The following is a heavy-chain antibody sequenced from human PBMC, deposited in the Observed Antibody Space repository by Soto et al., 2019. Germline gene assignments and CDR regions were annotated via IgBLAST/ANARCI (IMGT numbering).Heavy chain of an antibody. CDR3: ARSAIAVNGLFDH. Sequence: QLQLQESGPGLVKPSETLSLTCTVSCGFISTSSYYWGWVRQPPGKGLEWIGTIYYTGYTYYNPSLKSRVAMSVDTSKDHFSLNLTSVIAADTAIYYCARSAIAVNGLFDHWGLGTLVTVSS. D-gene: IGHD6-19*01. CDR1: CGFISTSSYY. J-gene: IGHJ4*02. CDR2: IYYTGYT. V-gene: IGHV4-39*02.